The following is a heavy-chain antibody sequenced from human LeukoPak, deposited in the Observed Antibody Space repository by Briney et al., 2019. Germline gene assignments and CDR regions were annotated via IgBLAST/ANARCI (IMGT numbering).Heavy chain of an antibody. D-gene: IGHD2-15*01. Sequence: KDGESLKISCKGSGYSFTNYWIGWVRQMPGKGLEWMGMIYPGDSDTRYSPSFQGQVTISADKSISTAYLQWSSLKASDTAMYYCARLFRNCSGGSCYSDWFDPWGQGTLVTVSS. V-gene: IGHV5-51*01. CDR1: GYSFTNYW. CDR2: IYPGDSDT. J-gene: IGHJ5*02. CDR3: ARLFRNCSGGSCYSDWFDP.